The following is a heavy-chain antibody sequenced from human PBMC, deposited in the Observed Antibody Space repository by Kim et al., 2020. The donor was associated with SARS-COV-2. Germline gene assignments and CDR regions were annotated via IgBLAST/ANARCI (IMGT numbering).Heavy chain of an antibody. Sequence: GGSLRLSCAASGFTFSSYAMSWVRQAPGKGLEWVSAISGSGGSTYYADSVKGRFTISRDNSKNTLYLQMNSLRAEDTAVYYCAKDPYSGYDWSWWDYWGQGTLVTVSS. CDR1: GFTFSSYA. J-gene: IGHJ4*02. V-gene: IGHV3-23*01. CDR3: AKDPYSGYDWSWWDY. D-gene: IGHD5-12*01. CDR2: ISGSGGST.